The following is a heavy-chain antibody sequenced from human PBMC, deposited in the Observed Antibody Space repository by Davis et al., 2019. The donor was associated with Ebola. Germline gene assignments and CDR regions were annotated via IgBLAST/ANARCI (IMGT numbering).Heavy chain of an antibody. J-gene: IGHJ4*02. D-gene: IGHD5-18*01. CDR3: ARETSMVED. Sequence: PGGSLRLSCAASGFTFSNYAMSWVRQAPGEGLEWVSGISASGADIKYADSVKGRFSISRVNSKNTLYLQMNSLRAEDTAVYYCARETSMVEDWGQGTLVTVSS. V-gene: IGHV3-23*01. CDR2: ISASGADI. CDR1: GFTFSNYA.